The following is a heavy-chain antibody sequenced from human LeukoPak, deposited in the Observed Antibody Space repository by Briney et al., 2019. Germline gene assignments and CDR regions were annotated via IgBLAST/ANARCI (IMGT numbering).Heavy chain of an antibody. D-gene: IGHD2-2*01. CDR3: ARVGLYCSSTSCYLGYYYYYMDV. CDR2: ISSSGSTI. V-gene: IGHV3-11*04. CDR1: GFTFSDYY. J-gene: IGHJ6*03. Sequence: GGSLRLSSAASGFTFSDYYMSWMRQAPGKGLEWVSYISSSGSTIYYADSVKGRFTISRDNAKNSLYLQMNSLRAEDTAVYYCARVGLYCSSTSCYLGYYYYYMDVWGKGTTVTVSS.